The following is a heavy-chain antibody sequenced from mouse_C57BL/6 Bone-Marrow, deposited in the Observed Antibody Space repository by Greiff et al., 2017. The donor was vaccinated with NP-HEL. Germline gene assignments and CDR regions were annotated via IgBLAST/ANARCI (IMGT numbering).Heavy chain of an antibody. CDR1: GYSFTGYY. CDR3: ARRDGGSSYVDY. D-gene: IGHD1-1*01. Sequence: EVPLQQSGPELVKPGASVKISCKASGYSFTGYYMNWVKQSPEKSLEWIGEINPSTGGTTYNQKFKAKATLTVDKSSSTAYMQLKSLTSEDSAVYYCARRDGGSSYVDYWGQGTTLTVSS. J-gene: IGHJ2*01. CDR2: INPSTGGT. V-gene: IGHV1-42*01.